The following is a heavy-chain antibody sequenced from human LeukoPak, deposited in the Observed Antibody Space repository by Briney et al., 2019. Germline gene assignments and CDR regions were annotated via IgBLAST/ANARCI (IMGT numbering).Heavy chain of an antibody. V-gene: IGHV1-69*13. CDR3: VRDGSYYDSSGYYYLY. CDR1: GGTFSSYA. D-gene: IGHD3-22*01. Sequence: GASVKVSCKASGGTFSSYAISWVRQAPGQGLEWMGGIIPIFGTANYAQKFQGRVTITADESTSTAYMEPSSLRSEDTAVYYCVRDGSYYDSSGYYYLYWGQGTLVTVSS. CDR2: IIPIFGTA. J-gene: IGHJ4*02.